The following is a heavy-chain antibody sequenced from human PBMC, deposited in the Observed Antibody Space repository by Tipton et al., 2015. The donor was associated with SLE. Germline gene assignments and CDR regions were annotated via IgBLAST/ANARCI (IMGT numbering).Heavy chain of an antibody. CDR3: ARQDGDIVVVPAASPFGY. J-gene: IGHJ4*02. D-gene: IGHD2-2*01. CDR1: GYSISSGYY. V-gene: IGHV4-38-2*01. CDR2: IYYSGST. Sequence: TLSLTCAVSGYSISSGYYWGWIRQPPGKGLEWIGSIYYSGSTYYNPSLKSRVTISVDTSKNQFSLKLSSVTAADTAVYYCARQDGDIVVVPAASPFGYWGQGTLVTVSS.